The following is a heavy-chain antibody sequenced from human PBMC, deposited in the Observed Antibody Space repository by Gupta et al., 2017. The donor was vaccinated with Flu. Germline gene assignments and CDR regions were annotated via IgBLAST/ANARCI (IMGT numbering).Heavy chain of an antibody. CDR1: GGSFSGYF. Sequence: QVQLQQWGAGLLKPSETLSLTCAVYGGSFSGYFWSWIRQPPGKGLEWIGEINHSGSTNYNPSLKSRVTISVDTSKNQISLRLSSVTAADTAMYYCARLNPLVMVAAARWFRFDPWGQGTLLTVSS. J-gene: IGHJ5*02. CDR2: INHSGST. CDR3: ARLNPLVMVAAARWFRFDP. V-gene: IGHV4-34*01. D-gene: IGHD2-15*01.